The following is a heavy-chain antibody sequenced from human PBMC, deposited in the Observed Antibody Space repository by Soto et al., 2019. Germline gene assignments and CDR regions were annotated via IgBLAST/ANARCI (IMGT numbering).Heavy chain of an antibody. D-gene: IGHD5-12*01. V-gene: IGHV1-69*01. J-gene: IGHJ6*02. Sequence: QVQLVQSGAEVKKPGSSVKVSCKASGGTFSSYAISWVRQAPGQGLEWMGGIIPIFGTANYAQKFQGRVTITADESTSTAYMELSSLRSEDTAVYYCARGSGTHSGYDFLDYYYGMDVWGQGTTVTVSS. CDR3: ARGSGTHSGYDFLDYYYGMDV. CDR1: GGTFSSYA. CDR2: IIPIFGTA.